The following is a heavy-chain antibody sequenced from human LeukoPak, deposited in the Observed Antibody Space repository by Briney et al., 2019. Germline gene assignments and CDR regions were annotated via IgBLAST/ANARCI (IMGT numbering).Heavy chain of an antibody. J-gene: IGHJ3*02. CDR2: ISAYNGNT. V-gene: IGHV1-18*01. CDR1: GYTFTSYG. D-gene: IGHD5-18*01. Sequence: GASVKVSCKASGYTFTSYGIIWVRQAPGQGLEWMGWISAYNGNTNYAQKLQGRVTMTTDTSTSTAYMELRSLRSDDTAVYYCARVRLWESVDAFDIWGQGTMVTVSS. CDR3: ARVRLWESVDAFDI.